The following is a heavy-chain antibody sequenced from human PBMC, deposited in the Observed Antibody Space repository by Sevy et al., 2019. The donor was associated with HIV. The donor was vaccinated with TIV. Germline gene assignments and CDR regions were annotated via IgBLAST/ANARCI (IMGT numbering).Heavy chain of an antibody. Sequence: GGSLRLSCAASGFTFSSYAMHWVRQAPGKGLEWMAVISYDGSNKYYADSVKGRFTISRDNSKNTLYLQTNSPRAKDTGVYYRARTVTYYYDSSGHTWGAFDYWGQGTLVIVSS. CDR2: ISYDGSNK. J-gene: IGHJ4*02. CDR1: GFTFSSYA. V-gene: IGHV3-30*04. D-gene: IGHD3-22*01. CDR3: ARTVTYYYDSSGHTWGAFDY.